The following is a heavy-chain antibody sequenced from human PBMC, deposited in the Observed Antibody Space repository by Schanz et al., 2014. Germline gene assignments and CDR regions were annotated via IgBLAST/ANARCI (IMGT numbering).Heavy chain of an antibody. V-gene: IGHV3-9*01. CDR1: GFTFNDYW. Sequence: EVQLVESGGGLVQPGGSLRLSCAASGFTFNDYWMHWVRQAPGKGLEWVSSISWNSGSVAYADSVKGRFTISRDDAKNSLFLQMNRLRAEDTAVYYCARDGQVFYSSGWYGTYSDHWGQGTLVTISS. CDR3: ARDGQVFYSSGWYGTYSDH. CDR2: ISWNSGSV. D-gene: IGHD6-19*01. J-gene: IGHJ4*02.